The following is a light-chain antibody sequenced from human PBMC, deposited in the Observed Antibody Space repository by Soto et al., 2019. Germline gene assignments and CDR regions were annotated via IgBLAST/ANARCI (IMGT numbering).Light chain of an antibody. CDR3: QQSYSTLT. Sequence: EIVMTQSPATLSVSPGEGVTLSCRASQSVSSSYLAWYQQKPGQAPRLLIYGASSRATGIPDRFSGSGSGTDFTLTISSLQPEDFATYYCQQSYSTLTFGGGTKVDI. CDR2: GAS. CDR1: QSVSSSY. V-gene: IGKV3D-20*02. J-gene: IGKJ4*01.